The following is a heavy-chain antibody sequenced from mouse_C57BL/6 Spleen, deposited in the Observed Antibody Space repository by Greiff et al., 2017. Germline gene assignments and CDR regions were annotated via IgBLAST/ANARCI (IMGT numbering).Heavy chain of an antibody. CDR2: IRNKANGYTT. V-gene: IGHV7-3*01. CDR1: GFTFTDYY. J-gene: IGHJ1*03. D-gene: IGHD2-2*01. CDR3: ARDTGYDEVPYWYFDV. Sequence: VKLMESGGGLVQPGGSLSLSCAASGFTFTDYYMSWVRQPPGKALEWLGFIRNKANGYTTEYSASVKGRFTSSRDNSQSILYLQMNALRAEDSATYYCARDTGYDEVPYWYFDVWGTGTTVTVSS.